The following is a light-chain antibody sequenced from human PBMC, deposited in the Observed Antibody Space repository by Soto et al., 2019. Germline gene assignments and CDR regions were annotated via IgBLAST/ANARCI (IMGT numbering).Light chain of an antibody. V-gene: IGLV2-23*01. CDR3: CSYAGSSTLV. CDR2: EGN. CDR1: SSDVGSYNL. J-gene: IGLJ3*02. Sequence: QSALTQPASVSGSPGQSITISCTGTSSDVGSYNLVSWYQHHPGKAPKLMIYEGNKRPSGVSNRFSGSKSGNTASLTISGLQAEDEADYYCCSYAGSSTLVFGGGTNLTVL.